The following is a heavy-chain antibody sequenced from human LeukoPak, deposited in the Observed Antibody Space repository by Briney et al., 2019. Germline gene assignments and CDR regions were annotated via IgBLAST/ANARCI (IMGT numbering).Heavy chain of an antibody. CDR3: ARSYDISGFDY. CDR2: IYYSGST. CDR1: GASISSYY. D-gene: IGHD3-9*01. V-gene: IGHV4-59*12. J-gene: IGHJ4*02. Sequence: SETLSLTCNVSGASISSYYWSWIRQPPGKGLEWIGYIYYSGSTNYNPSLKSRVTISVDRSKNQFSLKLSSVTAADTAVYYCARSYDISGFDYWGQGTLVTVSS.